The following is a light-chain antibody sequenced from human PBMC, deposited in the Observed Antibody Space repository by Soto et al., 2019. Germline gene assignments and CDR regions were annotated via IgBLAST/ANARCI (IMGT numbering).Light chain of an antibody. J-gene: IGKJ3*01. Sequence: EIEMTQSQATLSVSPGERATLSCSASQSVNNNLAWYQQKPGQAPRLLIYGASTRATGIPARFSGSGSGTEFTLTISSLQSEDFAVYYCQQYNNWPFTFGPGTKVDIK. CDR1: QSVNNN. CDR3: QQYNNWPFT. V-gene: IGKV3-15*01. CDR2: GAS.